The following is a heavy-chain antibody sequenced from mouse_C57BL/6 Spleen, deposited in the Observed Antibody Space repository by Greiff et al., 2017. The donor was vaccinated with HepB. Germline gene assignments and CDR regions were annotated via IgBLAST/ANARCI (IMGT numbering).Heavy chain of an antibody. Sequence: EVQRVESGGGLVKPGGSLKLSCAASGFTFSDYGMHWVRQAPEQGLEWVAYISSGSSTIYYADTVKGRVTISRDNAKNTLFLQMTSLRSEDTAMYYCATDSYYYAMGYWGQGTSVTVSS. CDR2: ISSGSSTI. CDR1: GFTFSDYG. CDR3: ATDSYYYAMGY. V-gene: IGHV5-17*01. J-gene: IGHJ4*01.